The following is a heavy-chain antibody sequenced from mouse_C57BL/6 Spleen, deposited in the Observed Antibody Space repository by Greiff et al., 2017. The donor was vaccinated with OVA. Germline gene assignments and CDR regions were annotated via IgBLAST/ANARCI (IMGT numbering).Heavy chain of an antibody. CDR1: GFTFSDYG. CDR3: ARLEGYDWFAY. Sequence: EVKLMESGGGLVQPGGSLKLSCAASGFTFSDYGMAWVRQAPRKGPEWVAFISNLAYSIYYADTVTGRFTISRENAKNTLYLEMSSLRSEDTAMYYCARLEGYDWFAYWGQGTLVTVSA. D-gene: IGHD2-2*01. CDR2: ISNLAYSI. V-gene: IGHV5-15*01. J-gene: IGHJ3*01.